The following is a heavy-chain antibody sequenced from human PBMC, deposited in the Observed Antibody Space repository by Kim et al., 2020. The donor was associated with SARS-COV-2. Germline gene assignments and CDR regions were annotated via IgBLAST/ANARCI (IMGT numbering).Heavy chain of an antibody. V-gene: IGHV3-23*01. CDR3: AKVGSTAMVNYFDY. Sequence: ADSVKGRFTISRDNAKNTLYLQMNSLRAEDTAVYYCAKVGSTAMVNYFDYWGQGTLVTVSS. D-gene: IGHD5-18*01. J-gene: IGHJ4*02.